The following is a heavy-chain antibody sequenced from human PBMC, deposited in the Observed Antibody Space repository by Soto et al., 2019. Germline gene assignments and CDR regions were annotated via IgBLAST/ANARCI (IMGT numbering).Heavy chain of an antibody. J-gene: IGHJ2*01. CDR3: ARRNYGDYVWYFDL. Sequence: SETLSLTCTVSGGSISSSSYYWGWIRQPPGKGLEWIGSIYYSGSTYYNPSLKSRVTISVDTSKNQFSLKLSSVTAADTAVYYCARRNYGDYVWYFDLWGRGTLVTVPQ. D-gene: IGHD4-17*01. CDR2: IYYSGST. CDR1: GGSISSSSYY. V-gene: IGHV4-39*01.